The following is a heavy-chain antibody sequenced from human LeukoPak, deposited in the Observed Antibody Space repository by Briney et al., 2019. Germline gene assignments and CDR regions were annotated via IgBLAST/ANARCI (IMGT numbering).Heavy chain of an antibody. CDR1: GFTFSSYA. D-gene: IGHD3-22*01. CDR3: AKDLSYYDSSGYYPLHTFDY. J-gene: IGHJ4*02. V-gene: IGHV3-23*01. Sequence: GGSLRLSRAASGFTFSSYAMSWVRQAPGKGLEWVSAISGSGGSTYYADSVKGRFTISRDNSKNTLYLQMNSLRAEDTAVYYCAKDLSYYDSSGYYPLHTFDYWGQGTLVTVSS. CDR2: ISGSGGST.